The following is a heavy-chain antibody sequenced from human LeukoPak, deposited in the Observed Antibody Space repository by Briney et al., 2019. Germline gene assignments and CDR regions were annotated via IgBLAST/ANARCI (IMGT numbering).Heavy chain of an antibody. CDR1: GFTLSSYE. D-gene: IGHD5-18*01. V-gene: IGHV3-48*03. Sequence: GGSLRLSCAASGFTLSSYEMNWVRQAPGKGLEWVSYISNSGSTIYYADSVKGRFTISRDNAKNSLYLQMNSLRAEDTAVYYCARDGRLWIQLWSPFDYWGQGTLVTVSS. CDR3: ARDGRLWIQLWSPFDY. CDR2: ISNSGSTI. J-gene: IGHJ4*02.